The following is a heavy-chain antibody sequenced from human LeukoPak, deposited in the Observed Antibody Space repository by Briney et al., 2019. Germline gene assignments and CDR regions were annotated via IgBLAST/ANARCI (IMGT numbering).Heavy chain of an antibody. D-gene: IGHD1-7*01. V-gene: IGHV3-53*01. CDR3: ARKGNSRPYYFDY. CDR1: GFTVSSNY. Sequence: GGSLRLSCAASGFTVSSNYMSWVRQAPGKGLEWVSVIYSGGSTYYADSVKGRFTISRDNSKNTLYLQMNSLRAEDTAVYYCARKGNSRPYYFDYWGQGTLVTVSS. CDR2: IYSGGST. J-gene: IGHJ4*02.